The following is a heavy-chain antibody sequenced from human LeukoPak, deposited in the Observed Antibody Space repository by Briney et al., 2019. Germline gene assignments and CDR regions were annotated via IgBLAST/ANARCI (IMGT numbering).Heavy chain of an antibody. CDR1: GGSVNGYY. CDR3: ARDPPEDEWNSLDS. D-gene: IGHD1-7*01. CDR2: IHYSELT. V-gene: IGHV4-59*02. Sequence: PSETLSLTCTVSGGSVNGYYWNWIRQPPGKGLVRIWFIHYSELTVYSPSRQSRVTMSVDTARNQFSLDLSSVTAADTALYYCARDPPEDEWNSLDSWGQGILVTVSS. J-gene: IGHJ4*02.